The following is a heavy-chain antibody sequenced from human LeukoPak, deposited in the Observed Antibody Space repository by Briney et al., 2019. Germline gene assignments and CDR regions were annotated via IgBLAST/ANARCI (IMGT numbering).Heavy chain of an antibody. Sequence: PETLSLTCTVSGGSISSYYWSWIRQPPGKGLEWIGYIYYSGSTNYNPSLKSRVTISVDTSKNQFSLRLSSVTAADTAVYYCTRDKGGYLKDGFDIWGQWTMVTVSS. D-gene: IGHD6-25*01. CDR2: IYYSGST. CDR1: GGSISSYY. J-gene: IGHJ3*02. V-gene: IGHV4-59*01. CDR3: TRDKGGYLKDGFDI.